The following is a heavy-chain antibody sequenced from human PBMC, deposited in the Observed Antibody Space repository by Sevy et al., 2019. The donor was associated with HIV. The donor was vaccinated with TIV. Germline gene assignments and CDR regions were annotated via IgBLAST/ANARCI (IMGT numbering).Heavy chain of an antibody. CDR1: GVSFSDYY. Sequence: SETLSLTCGVSGVSFSDYYWAWIRQSPGKGLEWIGEVSQKGSANYNPSLRIRVIMSLDTSNNHFSLELTPMTAEDTAVDYCARGPLVSREYCSGSACPTIDYWGQGTLVTVSS. CDR3: ARGPLVSREYCSGSACPTIDY. V-gene: IGHV4-34*01. D-gene: IGHD2-15*01. CDR2: VSQKGSA. J-gene: IGHJ4*02.